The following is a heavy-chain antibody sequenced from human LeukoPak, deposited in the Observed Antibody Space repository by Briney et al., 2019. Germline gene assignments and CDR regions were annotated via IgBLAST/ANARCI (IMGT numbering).Heavy chain of an antibody. Sequence: GGSLRLSCAASGFTFSRYGMHWVRQAPGKGLEWVAFIRYDETNKYYADSVKGRFTISRDNSKDTLFLQMNSLRAEDTAVYYCARMGSSSSSYWGQGTLVTVSS. V-gene: IGHV3-30*02. CDR3: ARMGSSSSSY. J-gene: IGHJ4*02. CDR1: GFTFSRYG. D-gene: IGHD6-6*01. CDR2: IRYDETNK.